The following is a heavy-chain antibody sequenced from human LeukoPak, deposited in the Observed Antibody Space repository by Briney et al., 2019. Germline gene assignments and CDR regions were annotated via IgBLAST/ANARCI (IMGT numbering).Heavy chain of an antibody. V-gene: IGHV4-34*01. D-gene: IGHD4-17*01. Sequence: PSETLSLTCAVYGGSFSGYYWSRIRQPPGKGLEWIGEINHSGSTNYNPSLKSRVTISVDTSKNQFSLKLSSVTAADTAVYYCARGNYGDYVVYSHYFDYWGQGTLVTVSS. J-gene: IGHJ4*02. CDR3: ARGNYGDYVVYSHYFDY. CDR2: INHSGST. CDR1: GGSFSGYY.